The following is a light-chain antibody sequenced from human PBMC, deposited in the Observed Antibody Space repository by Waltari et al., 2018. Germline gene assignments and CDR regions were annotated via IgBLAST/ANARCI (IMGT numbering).Light chain of an antibody. CDR3: CSFASGSTWV. V-gene: IGLV2-23*01. J-gene: IGLJ3*02. CDR1: SSDLGSYNI. Sequence: QSALTQPASVSGSPGQSITISCTGPSSDLGSYNIVSWYQQHPGKAPNVIIYEGSKRPLGVFYLFSGSKSGNTASLTISGLQAEDEADYYCCSFASGSTWVFGGGTKLTVL. CDR2: EGS.